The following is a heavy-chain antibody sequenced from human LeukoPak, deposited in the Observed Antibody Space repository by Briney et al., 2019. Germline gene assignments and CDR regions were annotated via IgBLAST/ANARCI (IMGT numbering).Heavy chain of an antibody. V-gene: IGHV4-39*07. CDR1: GGSISSSSYY. J-gene: IGHJ4*02. CDR2: IYYSGST. Sequence: SETLSLTCTVSGGSISSSSYYWGWIRQPPGKGLEWIGSIYYSGSTYYNPSLRNPITISLDTSKNQFSLKLSSVTAADTAVYYCARGVFWSSYYVYWGQGTQVTVSS. D-gene: IGHD3-3*01. CDR3: ARGVFWSSYYVY.